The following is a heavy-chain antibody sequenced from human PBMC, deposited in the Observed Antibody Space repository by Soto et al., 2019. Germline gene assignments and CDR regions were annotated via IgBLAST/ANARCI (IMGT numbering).Heavy chain of an antibody. V-gene: IGHV1-2*02. J-gene: IGHJ4*02. D-gene: IGHD3-22*01. CDR2: INPNSGGT. CDR1: GYTLTGYY. CDR3: AGGPSSGLKVFDY. Sequence: GAPVKVSCKASGYTLTGYYMHSVLQAPGQGLEWMGWINPNSGGTNYAQKVQGRVTMTRDTSISTASIELSRQTSDDTAAYFCAGGPSSGLKVFDYWRQGPLVTVSS.